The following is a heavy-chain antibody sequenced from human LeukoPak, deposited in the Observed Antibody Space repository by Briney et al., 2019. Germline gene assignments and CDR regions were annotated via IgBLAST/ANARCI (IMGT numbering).Heavy chain of an antibody. CDR1: GFTFSTNA. D-gene: IGHD1-26*01. Sequence: PGGSLRLSCLTSGFTFSTNAVSWVRQAPGRGLEWISGISGSGASTYYADSVTGRFTISRDNPRNTLYLQMNSLRGDDTAVYYCAKDVGKWESLHFFDYWGQGTLVTVSS. V-gene: IGHV3-23*01. J-gene: IGHJ4*02. CDR3: AKDVGKWESLHFFDY. CDR2: ISGSGAST.